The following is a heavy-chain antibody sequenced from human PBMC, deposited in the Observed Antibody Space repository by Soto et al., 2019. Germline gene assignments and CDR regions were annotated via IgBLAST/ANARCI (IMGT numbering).Heavy chain of an antibody. V-gene: IGHV3-30*18. CDR1: GFTFSNYA. Sequence: QVQLVESGGGVVQPGRSLKLSCAASGFTFSNYAIHWVRQAPGKGLEWVAGIASDGKDKRNADSVKGRFTISRDNSKNTVYLQMNSLRGEGTDVYYCAKDGAIAGADYFFDYWGQGSLVTVSS. CDR3: AKDGAIAGADYFFDY. J-gene: IGHJ4*02. D-gene: IGHD6-13*01. CDR2: IASDGKDK.